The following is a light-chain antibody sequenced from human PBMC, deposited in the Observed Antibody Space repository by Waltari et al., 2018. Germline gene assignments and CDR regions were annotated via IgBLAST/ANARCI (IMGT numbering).Light chain of an antibody. CDR2: DVS. V-gene: IGLV2-14*01. CDR1: TLDVSGYKF. J-gene: IGLJ1*01. Sequence: QSALTQPASVVGSPGQSVPISCTGTTLDVSGYKFLPWYQQHPGNAPKVMIYDVSNPPSGVSNRFSGSKSGNTASLTISGLQAEDEAEYYCSASSGTLGVFGTGTKVTVL. CDR3: SASSGTLGV.